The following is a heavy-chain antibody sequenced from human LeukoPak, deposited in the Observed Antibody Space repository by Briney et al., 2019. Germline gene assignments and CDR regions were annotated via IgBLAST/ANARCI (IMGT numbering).Heavy chain of an antibody. CDR2: ISSSGSTI. CDR1: GFTFSDYY. CDR3: AGSMVVVPAVPC. J-gene: IGHJ4*02. V-gene: IGHV3-11*04. Sequence: GGSLRLSCAASGFTFSDYYMSWIRQAPGKGLEWVSYISSSGSTIYYADSVKGRFTISRDNAKNSLYLQMNSLRAEDTAVYYCAGSMVVVPAVPCWGQGTLVTVSS. D-gene: IGHD2-2*01.